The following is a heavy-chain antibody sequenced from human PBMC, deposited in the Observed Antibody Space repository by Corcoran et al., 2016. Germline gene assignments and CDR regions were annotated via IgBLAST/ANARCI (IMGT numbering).Heavy chain of an antibody. CDR2: IWYDGSNK. J-gene: IGHJ5*02. V-gene: IGHV3-33*01. Sequence: QVQLVESGGGVVQPGRSLRLSCAASGFTFSSYGMHWVRQAPGKGLEWVAVIWYDGSNKYYADSVKGRFTISRDNSKNTRDLQMNSLRAEDTAVYYCARVVITKRNGNWFAPWGQGTLVTVSS. D-gene: IGHD3-22*01. CDR1: GFTFSSYG. CDR3: ARVVITKRNGNWFAP.